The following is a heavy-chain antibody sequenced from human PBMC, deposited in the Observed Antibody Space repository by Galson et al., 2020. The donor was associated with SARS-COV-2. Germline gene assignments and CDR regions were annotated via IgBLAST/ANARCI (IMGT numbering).Heavy chain of an antibody. J-gene: IGHJ4*03. CDR1: GFTFSSYA. Sequence: GDSLKIPCVVSGFTFSSYAMGWVRQAPGKGLEWVSGISGSGTNTYDADPLKGRITISRDNSKNTLYLQMNSLRAEDTATFYCVKLRILGAALNKDGLDFWGPGT. D-gene: IGHD1-26*01. V-gene: IGHV3-23*01. CDR3: VKLRILGAALNKDGLDF. CDR2: ISGSGTNT.